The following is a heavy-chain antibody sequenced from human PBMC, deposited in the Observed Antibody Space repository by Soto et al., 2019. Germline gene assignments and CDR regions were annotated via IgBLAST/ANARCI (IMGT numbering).Heavy chain of an antibody. Sequence: QVQLQESGPGLVKPSETLSLTCTVSGGSVSSGYYYWSWIRQPPGKGLVWIGYIYYSGSTNYNPSLNSRFAKTVDTPKTQSPLQLSSVTAADTAVFYWASYSSGWYAVSDWGQGTLVTVSS. CDR1: GGSVSSGYYY. CDR2: IYYSGST. V-gene: IGHV4-61*01. J-gene: IGHJ4*02. D-gene: IGHD6-19*01. CDR3: ASYSSGWYAVSD.